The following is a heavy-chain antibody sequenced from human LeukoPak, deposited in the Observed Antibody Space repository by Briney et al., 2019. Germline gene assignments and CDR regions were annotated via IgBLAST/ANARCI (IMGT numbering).Heavy chain of an antibody. V-gene: IGHV4-39*01. CDR3: GRSVGGQLTNS. CDR2: IYYSGNT. J-gene: IGHJ4*02. CDR1: GGSISSSSFY. Sequence: SETLSLACTVSGGSISSSSFYWGWIRQPPGKGLEWIGTIYYSGNTYYNPSLKSRVTISVDTSKNQFSLKLSSVTAADTAVYYCGRSVGGQLTNSWGQGTLVTVSS. D-gene: IGHD1-1*01.